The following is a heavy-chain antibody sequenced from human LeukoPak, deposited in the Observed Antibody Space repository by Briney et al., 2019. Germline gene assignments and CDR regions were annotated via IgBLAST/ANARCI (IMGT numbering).Heavy chain of an antibody. Sequence: GASVNVSCNAAGYTFTGYYMHWRRHPPAPGLELMWWINPNSGGTNYAQKFQGRVSMARDTSISTAYMELSRLRSDDTAVYYCARDSGEGGYGDYDDAFDIWGEGTMVTVSS. CDR3: ARDSGEGGYGDYDDAFDI. CDR1: GYTFTGYY. J-gene: IGHJ3*02. V-gene: IGHV1-2*02. D-gene: IGHD4-17*01. CDR2: INPNSGGT.